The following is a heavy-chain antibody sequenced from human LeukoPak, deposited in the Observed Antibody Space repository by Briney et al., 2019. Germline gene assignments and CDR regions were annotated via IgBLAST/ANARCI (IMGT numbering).Heavy chain of an antibody. V-gene: IGHV3-7*01. CDR1: GLTFSGYW. J-gene: IGHJ4*02. Sequence: QTGGSLRLSCEVSGLTFSGYWVTWVRQAPGKGLEWVANINQDASEKYYVESVKGRFAISRDNAKNSLYLQMNSPRAEDTAVYYCASYYYGSGTSLGYWGQGTLVTVSS. CDR3: ASYYYGSGTSLGY. D-gene: IGHD3-10*01. CDR2: INQDASEK.